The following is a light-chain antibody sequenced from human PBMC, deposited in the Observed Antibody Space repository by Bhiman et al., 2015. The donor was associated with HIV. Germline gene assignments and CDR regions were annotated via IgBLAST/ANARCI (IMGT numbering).Light chain of an antibody. CDR3: AAWDDSLNVVV. CDR2: TNN. V-gene: IGLV1-44*01. Sequence: QSVLTQPPSVSGAPGQRVTISCSGSSSNIGSNTVNWYQQVPGTAPKLLIYTNNQRPSGVPDRFSGSKSGTSASLAISGLQSEDEADYHCAAWDDSLNVVVFGGGTKLTVL. J-gene: IGLJ2*01. CDR1: SSNIGSNT.